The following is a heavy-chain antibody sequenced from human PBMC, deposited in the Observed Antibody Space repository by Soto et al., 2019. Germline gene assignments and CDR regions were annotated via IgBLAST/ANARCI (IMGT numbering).Heavy chain of an antibody. D-gene: IGHD4-4*01. CDR2: INHSGST. V-gene: IGHV4-34*01. Sequence: QVQLQQWGAGLLEPSETLSLTCAVYGGSFSGYYWSWIRQPPGKGLEWIGEINHSGSTNYNPSLKSRVTISVDTSKNQFSLKLSSVTAADTAVYYCARGSTVTTVYYYYMDVWGKGTTVTVSS. CDR1: GGSFSGYY. CDR3: ARGSTVTTVYYYYMDV. J-gene: IGHJ6*03.